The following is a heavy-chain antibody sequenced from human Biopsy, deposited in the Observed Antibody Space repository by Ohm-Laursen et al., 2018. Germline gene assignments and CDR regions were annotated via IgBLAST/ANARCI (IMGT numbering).Heavy chain of an antibody. Sequence: SETLSLTCPVFAGTVSSGSHYWRWPRQPPGRGLEWIGFIYYNGSSKYNPSLKSRVTISVDTSKNQFSLKLRSVTAADTVVYYCARRSAANWYFNLWGRDTLVTVSS. D-gene: IGHD6-25*01. V-gene: IGHV4-61*01. CDR1: AGTVSSGSHY. J-gene: IGHJ2*01. CDR3: ARRSAANWYFNL. CDR2: IYYNGSS.